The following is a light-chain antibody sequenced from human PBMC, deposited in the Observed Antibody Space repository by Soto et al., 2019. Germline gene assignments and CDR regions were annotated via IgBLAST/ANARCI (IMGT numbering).Light chain of an antibody. CDR3: HQYGNSPPGT. V-gene: IGKV3-11*01. Sequence: EIVLTQSPATLSLSPGERATLSCRASQSIGLAIAWYQHKPGQAPRLLIFDASQRATGIPARFRGSGSGTDFTLTISRLEPEDFAVYFCHQYGNSPPGTFGQGTRLEIK. CDR1: QSIGLA. J-gene: IGKJ5*01. CDR2: DAS.